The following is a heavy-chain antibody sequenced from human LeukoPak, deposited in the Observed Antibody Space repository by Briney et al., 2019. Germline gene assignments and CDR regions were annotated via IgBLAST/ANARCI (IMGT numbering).Heavy chain of an antibody. CDR1: GYTFTGYY. CDR2: IDPKRGGT. V-gene: IGHV1-2*02. CDR3: ATSIEAEIWYFDY. D-gene: IGHD1-14*01. J-gene: IGHJ4*02. Sequence: ASVKVSCKASGYTFTGYYMHWLRQAPGQGLEWMGWIDPKRGGTNYAQKFQGRVTMARDTSISTAYMEVSRLRSDDTAVYYCATSIEAEIWYFDYWGQGTLVTVSS.